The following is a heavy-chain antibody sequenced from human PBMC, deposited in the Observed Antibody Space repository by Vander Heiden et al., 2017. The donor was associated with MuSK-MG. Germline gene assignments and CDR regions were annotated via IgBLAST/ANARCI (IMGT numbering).Heavy chain of an antibody. CDR1: GFTFGDYA. D-gene: IGHD3-10*01. CDR3: SIGPGGFGELLY. Sequence: EVQLVESGGGLVQPGRSLRLSCTASGFTFGDYAMSWVRQAPGKGLEWVGFIRSKAYGGTTEYAASVKGRFTISRDDSKRLAYLKIKSMNTEDTAVYYCSIGPGGFGELLYWCQGTMVTVSS. CDR2: IRSKAYGGTT. V-gene: IGHV3-49*04. J-gene: IGHJ4*02.